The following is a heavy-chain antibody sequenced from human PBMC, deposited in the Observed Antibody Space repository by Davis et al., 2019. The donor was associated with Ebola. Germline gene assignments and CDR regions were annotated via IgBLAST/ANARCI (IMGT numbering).Heavy chain of an antibody. CDR1: GYTFTSYG. CDR3: ARDSLVVGATITTFDP. J-gene: IGHJ5*02. Sequence: AASVKVSCKASGYTFTSYGISWVRQAPGQGLEWMGWISAYNGNTNYAQKLQGRVTMTTDTSTSTAYMELRSLRSEDTAVYYCARDSLVVGATITTFDPWGQGTLVIVSS. V-gene: IGHV1-18*01. D-gene: IGHD1-26*01. CDR2: ISAYNGNT.